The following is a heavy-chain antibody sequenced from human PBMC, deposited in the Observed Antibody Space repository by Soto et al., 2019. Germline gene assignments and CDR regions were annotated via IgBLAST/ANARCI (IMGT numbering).Heavy chain of an antibody. CDR3: ARDLSWCSTWSYYMDV. V-gene: IGHV3-48*01. CDR1: GFILSDCA. J-gene: IGHJ6*03. CDR2: ISSSSSVI. D-gene: IGHD2-8*01. Sequence: EVQLVESGGGLVQPGGSLRLSCATSGFILSDCAMNWVRQAPGKGLEWVSYISSSSSVIDYADSVKGRFTVSRDNARNSLYLQMNSLRAEDTAVYYCARDLSWCSTWSYYMDVWGKGTTVTVSS.